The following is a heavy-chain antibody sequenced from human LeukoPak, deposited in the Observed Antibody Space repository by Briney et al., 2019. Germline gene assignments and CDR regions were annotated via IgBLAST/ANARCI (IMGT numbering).Heavy chain of an antibody. D-gene: IGHD3-16*01. V-gene: IGHV4-39*02. J-gene: IGHJ4*02. CDR3: ARDPGGFDY. CDR2: IYYGGRT. Sequence: PSETLSLTCTVSGGSMSSSSYYWGWIRQPPGKGLEWIGSIYYGGRTYYNPSLKSRVTISVDTSKNEFSLKLSSVTAADTAVYYCARDPGGFDYWGQGTLVTVSS. CDR1: GGSMSSSSYY.